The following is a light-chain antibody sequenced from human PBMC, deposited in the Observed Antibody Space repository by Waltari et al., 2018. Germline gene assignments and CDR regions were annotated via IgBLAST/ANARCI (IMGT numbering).Light chain of an antibody. CDR1: QTISTN. CDR2: AAT. V-gene: IGKV1-39*01. J-gene: IGKJ4*01. Sequence: DIQMTQSPSSLSASLGDRVTITCRASQTISTNLNWYQHRPGKVPKLLIYAATFSQSGVPSRFSGSGSGTDFTLTIRSLQPEDVVFYFCQQSYSAPPSFGGGTKVDVK. CDR3: QQSYSAPPS.